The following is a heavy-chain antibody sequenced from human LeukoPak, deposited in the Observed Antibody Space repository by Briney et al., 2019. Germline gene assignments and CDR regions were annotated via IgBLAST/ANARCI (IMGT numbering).Heavy chain of an antibody. CDR2: IIPIFGTA. CDR3: ASGNIVATIAYYYYGMDV. CDR1: GGTFSSYA. V-gene: IGHV1-69*06. J-gene: IGHJ6*04. D-gene: IGHD5-12*01. Sequence: SVKVSCKASGGTFSSYAISWVRQAPGQGLEWMGGIIPIFGTANYAQKFQGRVTITGDKSTSTAYMELSSLRSEDTAVYYCASGNIVATIAYYYYGMDVWGKGTTVTVSS.